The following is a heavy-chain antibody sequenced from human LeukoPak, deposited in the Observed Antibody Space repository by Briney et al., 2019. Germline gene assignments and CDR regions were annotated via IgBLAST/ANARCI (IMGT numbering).Heavy chain of an antibody. Sequence: ASVKVSCKASGYTLTSYYMHWVRQATGQGLEWMGWMNPNSGNTGYAQKFQGRVTMTRNTSISTAYMELSSLRSEDTAVYYCARGDFWSGYYFDYWGQGTLVTVSS. CDR1: GYTLTSYY. D-gene: IGHD3-3*01. V-gene: IGHV1-8*02. CDR3: ARGDFWSGYYFDY. CDR2: MNPNSGNT. J-gene: IGHJ4*02.